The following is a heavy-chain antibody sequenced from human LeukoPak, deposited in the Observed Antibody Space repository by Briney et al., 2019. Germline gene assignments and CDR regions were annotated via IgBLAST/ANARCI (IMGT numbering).Heavy chain of an antibody. CDR1: GLTFSSIA. Sequence: GGSLSLSFAAPGLTFSSIAMSWFGRPPGKGLGWVSAISGSGTSTYYADSVKGRFTISRDNSKNTLYLQMNFLRAEDTAVYYCAKRYGDSEGNWGQGTLVTVSS. D-gene: IGHD4-17*01. J-gene: IGHJ4*02. V-gene: IGHV3-23*01. CDR3: AKRYGDSEGN. CDR2: ISGSGTST.